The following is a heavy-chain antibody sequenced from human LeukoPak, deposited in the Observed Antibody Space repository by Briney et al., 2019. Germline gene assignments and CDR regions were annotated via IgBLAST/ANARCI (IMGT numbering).Heavy chain of an antibody. CDR2: IKQDGSEK. V-gene: IGHV3-7*01. Sequence: PGGSLRLSCAASGFTFSSYSMNWVRQAPGKGLEWVASIKQDGSEKYYVDSVKGRFTISRDNAKNSLSLQMNSLRPEDTAAYYCARGSSSAFDIWGQGTMVTVSS. J-gene: IGHJ3*02. CDR1: GFTFSSYS. CDR3: ARGSSSAFDI. D-gene: IGHD6-6*01.